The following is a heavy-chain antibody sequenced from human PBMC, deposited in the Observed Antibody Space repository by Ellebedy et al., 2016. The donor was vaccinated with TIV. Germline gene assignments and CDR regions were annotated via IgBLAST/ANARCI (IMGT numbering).Heavy chain of an antibody. V-gene: IGHV3-48*03. CDR3: ARDPVGGGRSDYGMDV. D-gene: IGHD3-16*01. Sequence: GGSLRLSCVASGFTFSNYAMSWVRQAPGKGLEWVSYISSSGSTIYYADSVKGRFTISRENAKSTLYLQMNSLRAEDTAVYYCARDPVGGGRSDYGMDVWGQGTTVTVSS. CDR2: ISSSGSTI. CDR1: GFTFSNYA. J-gene: IGHJ6*02.